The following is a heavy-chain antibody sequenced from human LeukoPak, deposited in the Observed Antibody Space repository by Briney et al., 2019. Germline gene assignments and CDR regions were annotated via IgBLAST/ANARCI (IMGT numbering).Heavy chain of an antibody. CDR1: GGSISSYY. J-gene: IGHJ6*03. Sequence: SETLSLTCTVSGGSISSYYWSWIRQPPGKGLEWIGYIYYSGTTTYNPSLKSRVTISLDTSKKQFSLKLSSVTAADTAVYYCARVGYDSSGYPTRLSYYYYYYMDVWGKGTTVTVSS. V-gene: IGHV4-59*12. CDR2: IYYSGTT. CDR3: ARVGYDSSGYPTRLSYYYYYYMDV. D-gene: IGHD3-22*01.